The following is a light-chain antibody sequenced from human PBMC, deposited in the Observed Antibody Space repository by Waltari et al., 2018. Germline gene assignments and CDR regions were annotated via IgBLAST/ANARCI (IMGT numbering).Light chain of an antibody. CDR2: WAS. J-gene: IGKJ2*01. CDR3: QQYYSTPVT. V-gene: IGKV4-1*01. Sequence: DIVMTQSPDSLAVSLGERASINCKSILTVLYSDNNNYLGWYQQRPGQPPKLLISWASTRESGVPDRFSGSGSGTDFTLTINSLQAEDVAIYYCQQYYSTPVTFGQGTKLEIK. CDR1: LTVLYSDNNNY.